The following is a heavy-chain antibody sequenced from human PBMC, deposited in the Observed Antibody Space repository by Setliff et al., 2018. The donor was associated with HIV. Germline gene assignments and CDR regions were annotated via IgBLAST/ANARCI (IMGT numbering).Heavy chain of an antibody. Sequence: PGGSLRLSCAASGFTVSNDYMSWVRQAPGKGLEWVSIASPSGGTTYYADSVKGRFTISRDNSKSTLYLQMNSLKTEDTAVYYCAKPRRYNTYYFDHWGQGTLVTVSS. D-gene: IGHD3-3*01. J-gene: IGHJ4*02. CDR2: ASPSGGTT. V-gene: IGHV3-23*01. CDR1: GFTVSNDY. CDR3: AKPRRYNTYYFDH.